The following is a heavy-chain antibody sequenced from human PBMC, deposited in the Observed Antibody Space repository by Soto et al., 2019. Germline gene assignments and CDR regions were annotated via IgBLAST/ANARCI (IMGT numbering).Heavy chain of an antibody. CDR1: GFTFSTYG. D-gene: IGHD1-26*01. J-gene: IGHJ4*02. V-gene: IGHV3-33*01. CDR2: IWYDGSNK. CDR3: ARAVGPFDY. Sequence: QVQLVESGGGVVQPGRSLRISCAASGFTFSTYGMHLVRQAPGKGLEWVAVIWYDGSNKYYADSVKGRFTISRDNSKNTLYLQMNRLRAEDTAVYYCARAVGPFDYWGQGTLVTVSS.